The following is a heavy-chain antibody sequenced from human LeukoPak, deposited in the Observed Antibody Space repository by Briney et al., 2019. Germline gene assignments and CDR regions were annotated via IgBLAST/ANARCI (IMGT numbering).Heavy chain of an antibody. J-gene: IGHJ4*02. CDR1: GYTFTSYG. CDR3: ARGHDSSLGYFDY. Sequence: ASVKVSCKASGYTFTSYGISWVRQAPGQGLEWMGWISAYNGNTNYAQKFQGRVTMTRDTSTSTVYMELSSLRSEDTAVYYCARGHDSSLGYFDYWGQGTLVTVSS. D-gene: IGHD3-22*01. V-gene: IGHV1-18*01. CDR2: ISAYNGNT.